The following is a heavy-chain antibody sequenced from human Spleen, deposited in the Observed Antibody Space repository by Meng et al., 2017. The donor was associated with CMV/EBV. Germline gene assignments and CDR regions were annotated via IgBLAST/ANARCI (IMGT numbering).Heavy chain of an antibody. CDR3: ARDLSMSRSVKAPTAIAY. CDR1: GFIFSNYA. V-gene: IGHV3-30-3*01. CDR2: ISYDGSNE. D-gene: IGHD2-2*01. J-gene: IGHJ4*02. Sequence: GGSLRLSCAASGFIFSNYAMHWVRQAPGKGLEWVAVISYDGSNEYYADSVKGRFTISRDNSKNTLYLQMNSLRAGDTAVYYCARDLSMSRSVKAPTAIAYWGQGTLVTVSS.